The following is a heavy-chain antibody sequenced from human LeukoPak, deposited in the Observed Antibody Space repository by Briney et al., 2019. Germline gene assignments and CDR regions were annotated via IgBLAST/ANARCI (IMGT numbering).Heavy chain of an antibody. CDR1: GFTVSSNY. CDR2: IYSGGST. CDR3: ARARVVITTDAFDI. D-gene: IGHD3-22*01. V-gene: IGHV3-66*01. J-gene: IGHJ3*02. Sequence: PGGSLRLSCAASGFTVSSNYMSWVRQAPGKGLEWVSVIYSGGSTYYADSVKGRFTISRDNSKNTLYLQMNSLRAEDTAVYYCARARVVITTDAFDIWGQGTMVTVSS.